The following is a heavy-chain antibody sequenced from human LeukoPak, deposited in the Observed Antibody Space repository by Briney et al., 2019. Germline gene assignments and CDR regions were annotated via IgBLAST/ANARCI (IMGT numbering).Heavy chain of an antibody. J-gene: IGHJ4*02. D-gene: IGHD2-21*02. CDR1: GGSISSSNFY. V-gene: IGHV4-39*01. CDR2: IYYSGST. Sequence: PSETLPLTCTVSGGSISSSNFYWGWIRQPPGKGLEWIGSIYYSGSTYYDPSLKSRVTISVDTSKNQFSLKLNSVTAADTAVYYCARGSYCGGDCYPGPYYFDYWGQGALVTVSS. CDR3: ARGSYCGGDCYPGPYYFDY.